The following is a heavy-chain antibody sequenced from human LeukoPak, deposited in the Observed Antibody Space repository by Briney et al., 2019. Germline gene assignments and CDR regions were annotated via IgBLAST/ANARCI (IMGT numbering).Heavy chain of an antibody. J-gene: IGHJ6*03. CDR3: ARLARPHALLHHYYYYMDV. V-gene: IGHV4-34*01. CDR1: GGSFSGYY. Sequence: SETLSLTCAVYGGSFSGYYWSWIRQPPGKGLEWIGEINHSGSTNYNPSLKSRVTISVDTSKNQFSLKLSSVTAADTAVYYCARLARPHALLHHYYYYMDVWGKGTTVTVSS. D-gene: IGHD2-2*01. CDR2: INHSGST.